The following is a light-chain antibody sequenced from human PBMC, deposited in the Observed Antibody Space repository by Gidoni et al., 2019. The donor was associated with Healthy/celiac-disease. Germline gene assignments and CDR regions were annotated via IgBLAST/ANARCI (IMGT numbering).Light chain of an antibody. CDR3: QQSYSTPPT. CDR2: AAS. J-gene: IGKJ2*01. CDR1: QSISSY. V-gene: IGKV1-39*01. Sequence: PSSLSASVGDRVTITCRASQSISSYLNWYQQKPGKAPKLLIYAASSLQSGVPSRFSGSGSGTDFTLTISSLQPEDFATYYCQQSYSTPPTFGQGTKLEIK.